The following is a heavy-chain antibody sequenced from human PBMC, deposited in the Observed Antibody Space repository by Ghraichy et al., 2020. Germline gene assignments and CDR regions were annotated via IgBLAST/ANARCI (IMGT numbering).Heavy chain of an antibody. CDR1: GFTFSSYS. Sequence: GESLNISCAASGFTFSSYSMNWVRQAPGKGLEWVSSISSSSSYIYYADSVKGRFTISRDNAKNSLYLQMNSLRAEDTAVYYCARSGGFHSGYGMDVWGQGTTVTVSS. J-gene: IGHJ6*02. CDR3: ARSGGFHSGYGMDV. D-gene: IGHD4-23*01. V-gene: IGHV3-21*01. CDR2: ISSSSSYI.